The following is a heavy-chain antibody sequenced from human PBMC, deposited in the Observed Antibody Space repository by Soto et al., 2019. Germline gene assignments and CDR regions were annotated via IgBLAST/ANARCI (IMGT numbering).Heavy chain of an antibody. CDR2: INAGNGNT. CDR1: GYTFTSYA. V-gene: IGHV1-3*01. D-gene: IGHD3-16*02. J-gene: IGHJ5*02. CDR3: ARGGYDYIWGSYRYGWFDP. Sequence: QVQLVQSGAEVKKPGASVKVSCKASGYTFTSYAMHWVRQAPGQRLEWMGWINAGNGNTKYSQKFQGRVTITRDTSASTAYMEVSSLRSEDTAVYYCARGGYDYIWGSYRYGWFDPWGQGTLVTVSS.